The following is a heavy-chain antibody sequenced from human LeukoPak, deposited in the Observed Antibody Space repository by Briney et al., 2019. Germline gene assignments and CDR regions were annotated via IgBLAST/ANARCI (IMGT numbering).Heavy chain of an antibody. V-gene: IGHV3-74*01. J-gene: IGHJ3*02. Sequence: GGSLRLSCAASGFPFSSYWMYWVRQVPGKGLVWVSRINSDGSSTSDADSVKGRFTISRDNAKNTLYLQMNSLRAEDTAVYYCATGVGHAFGIWGQGTMVTVSS. CDR1: GFPFSSYW. D-gene: IGHD1-26*01. CDR2: INSDGSST. CDR3: ATGVGHAFGI.